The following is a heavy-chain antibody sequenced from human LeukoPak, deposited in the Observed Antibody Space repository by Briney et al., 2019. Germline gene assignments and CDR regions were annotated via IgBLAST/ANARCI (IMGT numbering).Heavy chain of an antibody. V-gene: IGHV1-46*01. CDR3: ARGLSYDSSGYYYDSKYYFDY. Sequence: ASVKVSCKASGYTFTSYYIHWVRQAPGQGLEWMGIINPSGGSTSYAQKFQGRVTMTRDMSTSTIYMELSCLRSEDTAVYYCARGLSYDSSGYYYDSKYYFDYWGQGTLVTVSS. CDR2: INPSGGST. D-gene: IGHD3-22*01. CDR1: GYTFTSYY. J-gene: IGHJ4*02.